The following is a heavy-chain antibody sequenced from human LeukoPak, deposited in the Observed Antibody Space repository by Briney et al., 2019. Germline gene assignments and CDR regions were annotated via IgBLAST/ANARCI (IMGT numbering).Heavy chain of an antibody. Sequence: SETLSLTCTVSGGSISSYYWSWIRQPAGKGLEWIGRIYTSGSTNYNPSLKSRVTMSVDTSKNQFSLKLSSVTAADTAVYYCARSRSSSWRFAFDIWGQGTMVTVSS. J-gene: IGHJ3*02. CDR1: GGSISSYY. V-gene: IGHV4-4*07. D-gene: IGHD6-13*01. CDR3: ARSRSSSWRFAFDI. CDR2: IYTSGST.